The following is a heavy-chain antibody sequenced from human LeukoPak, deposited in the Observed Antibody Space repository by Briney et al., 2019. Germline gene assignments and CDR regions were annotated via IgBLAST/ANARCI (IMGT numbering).Heavy chain of an antibody. Sequence: ASVKVSCKASGYTFTRYYMHWVRQAPGQGLEWMGIINPSGGSTSYAQKFQGRVTMTRDTSTSTVYKELSSLRSEDTAVYYCARSGGDGYDPSYFDYWGQGTLVTVSS. D-gene: IGHD5-12*01. CDR1: GYTFTRYY. V-gene: IGHV1-46*01. CDR2: INPSGGST. CDR3: ARSGGDGYDPSYFDY. J-gene: IGHJ4*02.